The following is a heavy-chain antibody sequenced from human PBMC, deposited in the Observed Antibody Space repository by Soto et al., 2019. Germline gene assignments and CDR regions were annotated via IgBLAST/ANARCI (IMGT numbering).Heavy chain of an antibody. V-gene: IGHV3-30*18. CDR2: ISYDGSNK. CDR3: PKDGYRSSWYVAY. CDR1: GFTFSSYG. Sequence: QVQLVESGGGVVQPGRSLRLSCAASGFTFSSYGMHWVRQAPGKGLEWVAVISYDGSNKYYADSVKGRFTISRDNSKNPLYLQMNSLSAADTAVYYCPKDGYRSSWYVAYWGQGTLVTVSS. J-gene: IGHJ4*02. D-gene: IGHD6-13*01.